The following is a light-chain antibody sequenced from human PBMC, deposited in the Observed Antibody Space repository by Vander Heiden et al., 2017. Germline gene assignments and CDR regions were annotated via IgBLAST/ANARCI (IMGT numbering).Light chain of an antibody. Sequence: DIQMTQSPSSVSAAVGDRVTITGRASQTIRTWLAWYQQKAGKEPQLLISAASSLQRGVPSRFSGSGSGTDFTLTISSLQPEDFATYYCQQAYSFPYTFGQGTKLEIK. CDR1: QTIRTW. CDR2: AAS. J-gene: IGKJ2*01. V-gene: IGKV1-12*01. CDR3: QQAYSFPYT.